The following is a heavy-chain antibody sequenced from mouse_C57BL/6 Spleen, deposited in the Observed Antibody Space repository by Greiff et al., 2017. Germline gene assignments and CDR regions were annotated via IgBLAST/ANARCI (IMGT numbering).Heavy chain of an antibody. J-gene: IGHJ4*01. Sequence: EVKLQESGPELVKPGASVKISCKASGYSFTDYNMNWVKQSNGKSLEWIGVINPNYGTTSYNQKFKGKATLTVDQSSSTAYMQLNSLTSEDSAVYYGARGFYYGNYYAIDYWGQGTSVTVSS. CDR2: INPNYGTT. D-gene: IGHD2-1*01. CDR3: ARGFYYGNYYAIDY. V-gene: IGHV1-39*01. CDR1: GYSFTDYN.